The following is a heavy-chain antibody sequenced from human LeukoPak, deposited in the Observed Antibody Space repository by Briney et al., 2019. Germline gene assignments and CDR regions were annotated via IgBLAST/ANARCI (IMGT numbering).Heavy chain of an antibody. Sequence: GGSLRLSCAASGFTFSSYWMNWARQAPGKGLEWVASINHNGNVNYYVDSVKGRFTISRDNAKNSLYLQMNSLRAEDTAVYYCARDLGYCSSTSCYKNYGMDVWGQGTTVTVSS. CDR3: ARDLGYCSSTSCYKNYGMDV. V-gene: IGHV3-7*03. D-gene: IGHD2-2*02. J-gene: IGHJ6*02. CDR2: INHNGNVN. CDR1: GFTFSSYW.